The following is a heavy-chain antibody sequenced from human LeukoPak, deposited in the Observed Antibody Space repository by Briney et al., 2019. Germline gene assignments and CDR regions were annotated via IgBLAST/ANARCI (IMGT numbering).Heavy chain of an antibody. CDR2: IYTSRST. Sequence: SETLSLTCTVSGGSISSYYWSWIRQPAGKGLEWIGRIYTSRSTNYNPSLKSRVTMSVDTSKNQFSLKLSSVTAADTAVYYCARDRHRRHYYDSSLHPPLDYWGQGTLVTVSS. J-gene: IGHJ4*02. V-gene: IGHV4-4*07. CDR3: ARDRHRRHYYDSSLHPPLDY. CDR1: GGSISSYY. D-gene: IGHD3-22*01.